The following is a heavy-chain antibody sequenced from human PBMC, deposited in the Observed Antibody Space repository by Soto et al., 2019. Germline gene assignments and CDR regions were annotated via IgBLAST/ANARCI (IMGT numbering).Heavy chain of an antibody. D-gene: IGHD4-4*01. CDR2: IIPIFGTA. CDR1: GGTFSSYA. Sequence: QVQLVQSGAEVKKPGSSVKVSCKASGGTFSSYAISWVRQAPGQGLEWMGGIIPIFGTANYAQKFQGRVTITADESTSTAYMELSRLRSEDTAVYYCVHNNYPVPFYYGMDVWGQGTTVTVSS. V-gene: IGHV1-69*12. CDR3: VHNNYPVPFYYGMDV. J-gene: IGHJ6*02.